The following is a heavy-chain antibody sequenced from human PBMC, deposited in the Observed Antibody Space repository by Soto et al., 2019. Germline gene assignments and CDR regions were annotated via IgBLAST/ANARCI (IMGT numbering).Heavy chain of an antibody. J-gene: IGHJ6*02. Sequence: SETLSLTCTVSGGSISSDYWSWIRQPPGKGLEWIGYIYYSGSTNYNPSLKSRVTISVDTSKNQFSLKLSSVTAADTAVYYCARGRRSSSWLKQYYSYGMDVWCQGITVTVSS. V-gene: IGHV4-59*08. D-gene: IGHD6-13*01. CDR2: IYYSGST. CDR3: ARGRRSSSWLKQYYSYGMDV. CDR1: GGSISSDY.